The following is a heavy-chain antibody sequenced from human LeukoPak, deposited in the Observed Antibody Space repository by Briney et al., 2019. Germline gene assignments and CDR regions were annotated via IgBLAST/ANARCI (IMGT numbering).Heavy chain of an antibody. V-gene: IGHV3-30*04. J-gene: IGHJ4*02. Sequence: PGGSLRLSCAASGFTFSSYTIHWVRQAPGRGLEWVALISFDGSEKYYADSVKGRFTISRDKSKNTLYLQMNSLRADDTAVYYYARSNDCGGDCYSFDYWGQGTLVTVSS. CDR3: ARSNDCGGDCYSFDY. CDR2: ISFDGSEK. D-gene: IGHD2-21*02. CDR1: GFTFSSYT.